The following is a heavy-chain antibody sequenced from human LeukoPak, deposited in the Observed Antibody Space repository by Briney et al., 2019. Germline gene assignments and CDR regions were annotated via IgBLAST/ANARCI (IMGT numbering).Heavy chain of an antibody. J-gene: IGHJ6*02. V-gene: IGHV1-69*13. CDR1: GGTFSSYA. CDR3: ARGVSLYNWNDDQTQGNYYYYAMDV. Sequence: SVKVSCKASGGTFSSYAISWVRQAPGQGLEWMGGIIPIFRTPKFAQGFQGRVSITADESTTTVYMELRRLRSEDTAVYYCARGVSLYNWNDDQTQGNYYYYAMDVWGPGTTVTVSS. CDR2: IIPIFRTP. D-gene: IGHD1-1*01.